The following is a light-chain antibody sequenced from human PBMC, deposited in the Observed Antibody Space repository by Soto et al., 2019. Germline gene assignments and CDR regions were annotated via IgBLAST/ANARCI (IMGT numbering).Light chain of an antibody. J-gene: IGLJ1*01. CDR3: CSYAGSYTP. CDR1: SSDVGGYNY. V-gene: IGLV2-11*01. Sequence: QSALTQPRSVSGSPGQSVTISCTGTSSDVGGYNYVSWYQQHPGKAPKLMIYDVSKRPSGVPDRFSGSKSGNTASLTISGLQAEDEADYYCCSYAGSYTPLGTGTKLTVL. CDR2: DVS.